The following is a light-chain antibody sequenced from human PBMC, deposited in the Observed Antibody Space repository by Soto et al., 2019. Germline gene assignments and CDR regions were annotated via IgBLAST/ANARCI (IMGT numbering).Light chain of an antibody. Sequence: DIVLTQSPGTLSLSPGETATLSCRASQSVSTSYLAWYQQKPGQAPRLLIFGASSRAAGIPDRFIGSGSGTDFTVTISRLEAEDFVVYYCQQYGSSPMTFGQGTKVEIK. CDR1: QSVSTSY. J-gene: IGKJ1*01. V-gene: IGKV3-20*01. CDR3: QQYGSSPMT. CDR2: GAS.